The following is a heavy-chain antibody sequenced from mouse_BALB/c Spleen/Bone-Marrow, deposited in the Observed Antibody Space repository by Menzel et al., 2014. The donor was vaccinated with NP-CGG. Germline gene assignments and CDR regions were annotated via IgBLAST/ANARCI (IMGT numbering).Heavy chain of an antibody. V-gene: IGHV4-1*02. Sequence: EVKLVESGGGLVQPGGSLKLSCAASGFDFSRYWMSWVRQAPGKGLEWIGEINPDSSTISYTPSLKDKFVISRDNAKNTLYLQMSKVRSEDTALYYCARLGYYGAMDYWGQGTSVTVSS. D-gene: IGHD1-1*01. J-gene: IGHJ4*01. CDR2: INPDSSTI. CDR1: GFDFSRYW. CDR3: ARLGYYGAMDY.